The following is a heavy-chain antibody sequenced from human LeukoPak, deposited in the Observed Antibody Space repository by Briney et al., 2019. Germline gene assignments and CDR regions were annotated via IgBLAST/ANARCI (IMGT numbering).Heavy chain of an antibody. CDR1: GGTFSSYA. D-gene: IGHD3-22*01. Sequence: SVKVSCKASGGTFSSYAISWVRQAPGQGLEWMGRIIPILGIANYAQKFQGRVTITADKSTSTAYMELSSLRSEDTAVYYCARERGHDSSGYYQGNFDYWGQGTLVTVSS. J-gene: IGHJ4*02. V-gene: IGHV1-69*04. CDR2: IIPILGIA. CDR3: ARERGHDSSGYYQGNFDY.